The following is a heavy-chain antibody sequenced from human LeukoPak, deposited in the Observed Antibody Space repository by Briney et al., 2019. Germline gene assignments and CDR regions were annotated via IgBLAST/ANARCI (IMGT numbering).Heavy chain of an antibody. J-gene: IGHJ6*02. CDR3: ARGPLGYYCYGMDV. Sequence: ASVKVSCKASGYTFTGYYMHWVRQAPGQGLEWMGWINPNSGGTNYAQKFQGRVTMTRDTSISTAYMELSRLRSDDTAVYYCARGPLGYYCYGMDVWGQGTTVTVSS. D-gene: IGHD7-27*01. V-gene: IGHV1-2*02. CDR1: GYTFTGYY. CDR2: INPNSGGT.